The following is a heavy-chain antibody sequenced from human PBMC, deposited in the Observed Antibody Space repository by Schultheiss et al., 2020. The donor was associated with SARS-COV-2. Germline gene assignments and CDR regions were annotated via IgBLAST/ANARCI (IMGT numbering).Heavy chain of an antibody. D-gene: IGHD6-13*01. CDR3: ARGRIAAAVHFDY. CDR1: GGSISSYY. Sequence: SETLSLTCTVSGGSISSYYWSWIRQPPGKGLEWIGYIYYSGSTNYNPSLKSRVTISVDTSKNQFSLKLSSVTAADTAVYYCARGRIAAAVHFDYWGQGTLVTVSS. J-gene: IGHJ4*02. V-gene: IGHV4-59*01. CDR2: IYYSGST.